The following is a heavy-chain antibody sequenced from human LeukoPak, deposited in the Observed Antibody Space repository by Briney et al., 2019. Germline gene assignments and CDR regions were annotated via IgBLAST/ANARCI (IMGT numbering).Heavy chain of an antibody. Sequence: PGGSLRLSCAASGFTFSSYSMNWVRQAPGKGLEWVSSISSSSSYIYYADSVKGRFTISRDNAKSSLYLQMNSLRAEDTAVYYCARDTLRATAMVPFDYWGQGTLVTVSS. CDR3: ARDTLRATAMVPFDY. J-gene: IGHJ4*02. V-gene: IGHV3-21*01. D-gene: IGHD5-18*01. CDR1: GFTFSSYS. CDR2: ISSSSSYI.